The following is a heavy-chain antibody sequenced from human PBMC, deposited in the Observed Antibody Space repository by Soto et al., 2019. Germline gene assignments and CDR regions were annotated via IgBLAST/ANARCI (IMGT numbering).Heavy chain of an antibody. J-gene: IGHJ2*01. V-gene: IGHV3-30*18. Sequence: QVQLVESGGGVVQPGRSLRLSCVGSGFTCSSYGMHWVRQVPGKGLEWMAVMSFDGNYKYHADSVKGRFTISRDNSKNKLLLEMSSLRPEDKAVYYCVKDHLHSGSYENWYFDLWGRGTLVTVSS. D-gene: IGHD1-26*01. CDR3: VKDHLHSGSYENWYFDL. CDR1: GFTCSSYG. CDR2: MSFDGNYK.